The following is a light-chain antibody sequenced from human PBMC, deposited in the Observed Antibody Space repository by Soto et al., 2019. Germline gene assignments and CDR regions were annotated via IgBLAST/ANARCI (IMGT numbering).Light chain of an antibody. V-gene: IGKV1-39*01. CDR1: ESIRNE. Sequence: DIQMTQSPSSLSASLGDRVTITCRPIESIRNELNWFQQRPGKAPRLLIYDTFTLQSGVPSRFSGSVSGTEFSLTISSLQAGDSAIYYCQQSFTTPWTFGQGTKV. CDR3: QQSFTTPWT. CDR2: DTF. J-gene: IGKJ1*01.